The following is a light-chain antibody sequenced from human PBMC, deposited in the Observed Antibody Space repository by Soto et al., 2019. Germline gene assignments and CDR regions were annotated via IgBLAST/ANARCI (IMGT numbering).Light chain of an antibody. CDR1: SSDVGAYNY. CDR2: DVT. J-gene: IGLJ3*02. Sequence: QSVLTQPRSVSGSPGQSVTISCTGTSSDVGAYNYVSWYQQHPGKAPKLMIYDVTNRPSGVPDRFSGSKSANTASLTISGLQAEDEADYYCSSYAGRYTWVFGGGTKLTVL. V-gene: IGLV2-11*01. CDR3: SSYAGRYTWV.